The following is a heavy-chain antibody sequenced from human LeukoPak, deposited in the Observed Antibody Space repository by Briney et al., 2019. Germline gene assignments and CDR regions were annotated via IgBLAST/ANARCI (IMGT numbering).Heavy chain of an antibody. CDR2: ISGSGGST. J-gene: IGHJ3*02. V-gene: IGHV3-23*01. D-gene: IGHD2-2*01. Sequence: GGSLRLSCAASGFTFSSYAMSWVRQAPGKGLEWVSAISGSGGSTYYADSVKGRFTISRDNSKNTLYLQMNSLRAEDTAVYYCAKDPVVVPAADDVFDIWGQGTMVTVSS. CDR3: AKDPVVVPAADDVFDI. CDR1: GFTFSSYA.